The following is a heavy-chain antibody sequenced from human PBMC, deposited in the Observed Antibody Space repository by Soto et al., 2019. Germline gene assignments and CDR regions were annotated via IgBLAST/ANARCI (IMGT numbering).Heavy chain of an antibody. J-gene: IGHJ6*02. V-gene: IGHV3-23*01. Sequence: PGGSLRLSCAASGFTFSSYAMSWVRQAPGKGLEWVSAISGSGGSTYYADSVKGRFTISRDNSKNTLYLQMNSLRAEDTAVYYCAREFCSSTSCYAVYYYYGMDVWGQGTTVTVSS. CDR3: AREFCSSTSCYAVYYYYGMDV. CDR1: GFTFSSYA. D-gene: IGHD2-2*01. CDR2: ISGSGGST.